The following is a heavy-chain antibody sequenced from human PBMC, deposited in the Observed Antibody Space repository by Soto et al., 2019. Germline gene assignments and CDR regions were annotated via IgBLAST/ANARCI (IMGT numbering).Heavy chain of an antibody. CDR3: ASKRRIAAAGLDY. D-gene: IGHD6-13*01. J-gene: IGHJ4*02. CDR2: INHSGST. Sequence: KPSETLSLTCAVYGGSFSGYYWSWIRQPPGKGLEWIGEINHSGSTNYNPSLKSRVTISVDTSKNQFSLKLSSVTAAGTAVYYCASKRRIAAAGLDYWGQGTLVTVSS. CDR1: GGSFSGYY. V-gene: IGHV4-34*01.